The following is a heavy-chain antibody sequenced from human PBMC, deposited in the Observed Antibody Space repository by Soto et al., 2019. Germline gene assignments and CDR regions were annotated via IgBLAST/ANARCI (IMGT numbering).Heavy chain of an antibody. CDR2: IYYSGST. Sequence: PSETLSLTCTVSGGSISSGGYYWSWIRQHPGKGLEWIVYIYYSGSTNYNPSLKSRVTISVDTSKNQFSLKLSSVTAADTAVYYCASTSITIFGVAMGYGMDVWGQGTTVTVSS. CDR1: GGSISSGGYY. CDR3: ASTSITIFGVAMGYGMDV. V-gene: IGHV4-61*08. J-gene: IGHJ6*02. D-gene: IGHD3-3*01.